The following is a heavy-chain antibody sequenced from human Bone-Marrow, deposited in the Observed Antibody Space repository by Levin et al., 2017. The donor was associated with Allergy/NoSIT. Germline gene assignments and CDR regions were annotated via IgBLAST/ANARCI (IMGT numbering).Heavy chain of an antibody. J-gene: IGHJ5*02. CDR3: ARGRDVVVVAATWFDP. D-gene: IGHD2-15*01. Sequence: GESLKISCKASGYTFTSYDINWVRQATGQGLEWMGWMNPNSGNTGYAQKFQGRVTMTRNTSISTAYMELSSLRSEDTAVYYCARGRDVVVVAATWFDPWGQGTLVTVSS. V-gene: IGHV1-8*01. CDR1: GYTFTSYD. CDR2: MNPNSGNT.